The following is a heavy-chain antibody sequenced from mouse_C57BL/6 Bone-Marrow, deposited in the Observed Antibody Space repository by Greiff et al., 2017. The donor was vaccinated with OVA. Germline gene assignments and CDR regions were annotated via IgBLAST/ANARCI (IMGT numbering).Heavy chain of an antibody. CDR2: ISSGGSYT. V-gene: IGHV5-6*01. CDR1: GFTFSSYG. J-gene: IGHJ4*01. CDR3: ARRGDGYDAIYYAMDY. D-gene: IGHD2-2*01. Sequence: EVQLVESGGDLVKPGGSLKLSCAASGFTFSSYGMSWVRQTPDKRLEWVATISSGGSYTYYPDSVKGRFTISRDNAKNTLYLQMSSLKSEDTAMYYCARRGDGYDAIYYAMDYWGQGTSVTVSS.